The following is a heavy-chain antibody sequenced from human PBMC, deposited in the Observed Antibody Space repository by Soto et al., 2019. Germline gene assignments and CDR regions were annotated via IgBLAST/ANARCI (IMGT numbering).Heavy chain of an antibody. CDR2: ISTYNGNT. J-gene: IGHJ4*02. V-gene: IGHV1-18*01. CDR1: GYTFNSYG. Sequence: QVQVVQSGAEVKKPGASVKVSCKASGYTFNSYGFTWVRQAPGQGLEWMGWISTYNGNTNYAHKLQGRVTMTSDTSTRTAYMELRSLTSDDTAVYYCATAFPGSRWLWGQGTLVTVSS. D-gene: IGHD6-13*01. CDR3: ATAFPGSRWL.